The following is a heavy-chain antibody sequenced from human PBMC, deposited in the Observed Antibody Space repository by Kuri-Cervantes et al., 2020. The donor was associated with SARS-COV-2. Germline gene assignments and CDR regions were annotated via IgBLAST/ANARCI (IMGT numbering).Heavy chain of an antibody. Sequence: SETLSLTCAASGGSISSGGYFWSWIRQHPGKGLEWIGYIYYSGSTYYNPSLKSRVTISVDTSKNQFSLKLSSVTAADTAVYYCARADPSITIFGVVIIGAFDIWGQGTMVTVSS. CDR3: ARADPSITIFGVVIIGAFDI. D-gene: IGHD3-3*01. J-gene: IGHJ3*02. CDR2: IYYSGST. CDR1: GGSISSGGYF. V-gene: IGHV4-31*11.